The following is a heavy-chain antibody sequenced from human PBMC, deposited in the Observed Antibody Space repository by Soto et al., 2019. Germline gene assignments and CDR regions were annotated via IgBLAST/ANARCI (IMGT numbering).Heavy chain of an antibody. D-gene: IGHD3-3*01. V-gene: IGHV3-48*03. CDR1: GFTFSSYE. J-gene: IGHJ6*02. Sequence: EVQLVESGGGLVQPGGSLRLSCAASGFTFSSYEMNWFRQAPGKWLEWVSYISSSGSTIYYADSVKVRFTISRDNAKNSLYLQMNRLRAEDTAVYYCAREGGYDFWSGYSYYGMDVWGQGTTVTVSS. CDR3: AREGGYDFWSGYSYYGMDV. CDR2: ISSSGSTI.